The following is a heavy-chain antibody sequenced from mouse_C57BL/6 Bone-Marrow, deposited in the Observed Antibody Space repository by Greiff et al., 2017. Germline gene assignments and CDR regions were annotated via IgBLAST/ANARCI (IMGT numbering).Heavy chain of an antibody. CDR2: IWTGGGT. Sequence: QVQLKESGPGLVAPSQSLSITCTVSGFSLTSYAISWVRQPPGKGLEWLGVIWTGGGTNYNSALKSKLSISKDNSKSQVFLKMNSLQTDDTARYYCARIPYGSSLYYAMDYWGQGTSVTVSS. V-gene: IGHV2-9-1*01. J-gene: IGHJ4*01. CDR1: GFSLTSYA. D-gene: IGHD1-1*01. CDR3: ARIPYGSSLYYAMDY.